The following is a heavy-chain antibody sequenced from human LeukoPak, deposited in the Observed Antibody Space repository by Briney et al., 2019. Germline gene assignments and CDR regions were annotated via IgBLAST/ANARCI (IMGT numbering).Heavy chain of an antibody. CDR2: IYYSGST. CDR3: ASGHSSSWYFQDYFYYYYMDV. CDR1: GGSISSHY. V-gene: IGHV4-59*11. D-gene: IGHD6-13*01. J-gene: IGHJ6*03. Sequence: SETLSLTCTVSGGSISSHYWSWIRQPPGKGLEWIGYIYYSGSTNYNPSLKSRVTISVHTSKNQFSLKLSSVTAADTAVYYCASGHSSSWYFQDYFYYYYMDVWGKGTTVTVSS.